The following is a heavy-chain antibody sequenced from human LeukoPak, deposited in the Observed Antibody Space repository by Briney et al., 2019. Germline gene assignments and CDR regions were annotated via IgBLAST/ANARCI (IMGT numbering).Heavy chain of an antibody. CDR3: VKDVGGSYAFDY. CDR1: GFPFSSYA. V-gene: IGHV3-64D*09. J-gene: IGHJ4*02. D-gene: IGHD1-26*01. CDR2: INDNGGRT. Sequence: GGSLRLSCSASGFPFSSYAMHWVRQAPGKGLEYVSGINDNGGRTHYGDSVKGRFSISRDNSKNTLHLQMSTLRAEDTALYYCVKDVGGSYAFDYWGQGILVTVAS.